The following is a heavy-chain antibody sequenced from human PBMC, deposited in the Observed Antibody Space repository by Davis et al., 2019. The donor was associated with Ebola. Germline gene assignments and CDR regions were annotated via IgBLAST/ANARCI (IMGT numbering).Heavy chain of an antibody. J-gene: IGHJ3*02. CDR3: ARASMYYYDSSGSPFES. CDR2: INSDGSST. Sequence: PGGSLRLSCVASGFTFSSYWMHWVSQAPGKGLVWVSRINSDGSSTSYVDSVKGRFTISRDNAKSTLYLQMNSLRAEDTAVYYCARASMYYYDSSGSPFESWGQGTMVTVSS. V-gene: IGHV3-74*01. D-gene: IGHD3-22*01. CDR1: GFTFSSYW.